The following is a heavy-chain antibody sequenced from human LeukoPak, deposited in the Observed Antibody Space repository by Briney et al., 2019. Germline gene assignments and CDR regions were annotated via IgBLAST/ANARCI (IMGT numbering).Heavy chain of an antibody. D-gene: IGHD3-9*01. J-gene: IGHJ4*02. CDR3: AREPLTYDILTGYYIY. CDR1: GYTFTGYY. Sequence: ASVKVSCKASGYTFTGYYIRWVRQAPGQGLEWMGRINPNSGGTNYVQKFQGRVTMTRDTSINTAYMELSRLRSDDTAVYYCAREPLTYDILTGYYIYWGQGTLVTVSS. CDR2: INPNSGGT. V-gene: IGHV1-2*06.